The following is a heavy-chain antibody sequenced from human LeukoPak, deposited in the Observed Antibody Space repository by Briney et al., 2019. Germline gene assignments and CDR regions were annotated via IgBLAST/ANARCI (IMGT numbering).Heavy chain of an antibody. CDR3: AKDPELRLGELSLSDY. CDR1: GFTFSSYA. J-gene: IGHJ4*02. D-gene: IGHD3-16*02. CDR2: ISGSGGST. Sequence: PGGSLRLSCAASGFTFSSYAMSWVRQAPGKGLEWVSAISGSGGSTYYADSVKGRFTISRDNSKNTLYLQMNSLRAEDTAVYYCAKDPELRLGELSLSDYWGQGTLVTVSS. V-gene: IGHV3-23*01.